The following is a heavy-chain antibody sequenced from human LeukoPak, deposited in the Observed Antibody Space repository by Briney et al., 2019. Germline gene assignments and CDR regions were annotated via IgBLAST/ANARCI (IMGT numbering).Heavy chain of an antibody. D-gene: IGHD2-15*01. Sequence: GGSLRLSCAASGFTVSSNYMSWVRQAPGKGLEWVSVIYSGGSTYYADSVKGRFTISRHNSKNTLYLQMNSLRAEDTAVYYCARDGTSRDGYCSGGSCAYAFDIWGQGTMVTVSS. CDR1: GFTVSSNY. CDR2: IYSGGST. V-gene: IGHV3-53*04. CDR3: ARDGTSRDGYCSGGSCAYAFDI. J-gene: IGHJ3*02.